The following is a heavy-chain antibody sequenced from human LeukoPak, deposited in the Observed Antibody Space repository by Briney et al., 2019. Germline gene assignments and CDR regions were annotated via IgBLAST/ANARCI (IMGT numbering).Heavy chain of an antibody. D-gene: IGHD1-1*01. CDR1: GYSFTDYY. Sequence: GASVKVSCKASGYSFTDYYIHWVRQAPGQGLEWMGRINANGGGTDLAQKFQGRVTMTRDTSVSTAYMEMSRLRFDDTAVFYCARTGNRAFDIWGQGTLVTVSS. CDR3: ARTGNRAFDI. V-gene: IGHV1-2*06. J-gene: IGHJ3*02. CDR2: INANGGGT.